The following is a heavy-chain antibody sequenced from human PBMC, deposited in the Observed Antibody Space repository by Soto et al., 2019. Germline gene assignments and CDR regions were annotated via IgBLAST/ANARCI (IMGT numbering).Heavy chain of an antibody. V-gene: IGHV1-18*01. CDR1: GYTFTSYG. D-gene: IGHD2-8*01. Sequence: QVQLVQSGAEVKKPGASVKVSCKASGYTFTSYGISWVRQAPGQGLEWMGWISAYNGNTNYAQKLQGRVTMTTDTSTSTAYMEMRSLRSDDTAVYYCARVAVRCTNGVCYTVVYYYGMDVWGQGTTVTVSS. CDR3: ARVAVRCTNGVCYTVVYYYGMDV. J-gene: IGHJ6*02. CDR2: ISAYNGNT.